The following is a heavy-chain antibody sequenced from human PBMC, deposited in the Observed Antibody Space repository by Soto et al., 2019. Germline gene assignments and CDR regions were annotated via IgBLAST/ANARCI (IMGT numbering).Heavy chain of an antibody. V-gene: IGHV4-4*02. J-gene: IGHJ4*02. CDR1: GGSISSSNL. CDR3: ARSPRSIAVGGIDY. D-gene: IGHD6-13*01. CDR2: IYHGGST. Sequence: QVQLQESGPGLVKPSGTLSLTCAVSGGSISSSNLWTWVRQPPGKGLEWIGEIYHGGSTNYNPSLKSRVTISVDKSKNQFSLRLSSVTAAATAVYYCARSPRSIAVGGIDYWGQGILVTVSS.